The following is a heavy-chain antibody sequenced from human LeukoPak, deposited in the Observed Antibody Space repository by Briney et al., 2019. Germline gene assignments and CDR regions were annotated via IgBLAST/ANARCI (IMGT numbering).Heavy chain of an antibody. V-gene: IGHV3-9*01. D-gene: IGHD3-10*01. CDR3: ARSFREGFYYYGMDV. CDR1: GFTFDDYA. J-gene: IGHJ6*02. CDR2: ISWNSGSI. Sequence: GGSLRLSCAASGFTFDDYAMHWVRQAPGKGLEWVSGISWNSGSIGYADSVKGRFTISRDNAKNSLYLQMNSLRAEDTAVYYCARSFREGFYYYGMDVWGQGTTVTVSS.